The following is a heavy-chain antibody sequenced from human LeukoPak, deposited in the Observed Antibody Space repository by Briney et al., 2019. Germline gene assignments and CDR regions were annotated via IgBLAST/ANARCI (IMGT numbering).Heavy chain of an antibody. CDR2: IYYSGST. CDR3: ARDDDDYVWGSYRY. J-gene: IGHJ4*02. V-gene: IGHV4-59*01. CDR1: GGSLSSYY. Sequence: SETLSLTCTVSGGSLSSYYWSWIRQPPGKGLEWVGYIYYSGSTNYNPSLKSRVTISVDTSKNQFSLKLSSVTAADTAVYYCARDDDDYVWGSYRYWGQGTLVTVSS. D-gene: IGHD3-16*02.